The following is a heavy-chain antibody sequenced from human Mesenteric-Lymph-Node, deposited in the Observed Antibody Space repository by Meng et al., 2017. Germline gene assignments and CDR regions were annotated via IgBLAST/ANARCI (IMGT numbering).Heavy chain of an antibody. CDR1: GYTFTTYG. D-gene: IGHD2-15*01. V-gene: IGHV1-18*01. CDR3: ARDRGYCSGGSCYSTPFDY. J-gene: IGHJ4*02. CDR2: IRGYNGNT. Sequence: ASVKVSCKASGYTFTTYGISWVRQAPGQGLEWMGWIRGYNGNTNDLKKFQGRVTMTTDTSTSTAYMELRSLRSDDTAVYYCARDRGYCSGGSCYSTPFDYWGQGTLVTVSS.